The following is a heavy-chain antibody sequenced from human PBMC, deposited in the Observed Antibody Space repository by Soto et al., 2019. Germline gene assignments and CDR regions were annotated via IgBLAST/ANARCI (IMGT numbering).Heavy chain of an antibody. Sequence: EVQLVESGGGLVQPGESLRLSCAASGFTFSDYWMTWVRQAPGKGLEWVANIKKDESKKYYLDSVRGRFTISRDNARNSLYLQMDSLRAEDTAVYYCTRDVAAGSGPYGLEAFDLWGQGTMVTVSS. CDR1: GFTFSDYW. D-gene: IGHD2-21*01. CDR2: IKKDESKK. CDR3: TRDVAAGSGPYGLEAFDL. J-gene: IGHJ3*01. V-gene: IGHV3-7*05.